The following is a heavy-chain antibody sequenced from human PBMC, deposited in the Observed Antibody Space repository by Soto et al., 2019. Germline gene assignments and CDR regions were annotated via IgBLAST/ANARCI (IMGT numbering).Heavy chain of an antibody. CDR3: ARGPLVVLNYFES. Sequence: QVRLVQSGTEVKKPGSSVKVSCKASGGTFRNYPINWVRQAPGQGLEWMGSIFPLTDIPDYAQNFQARLTISADKSTSTGYMELSSLTSDDTAMYFCARGPLVVLNYFESWGQGTLVTVSS. V-gene: IGHV1-69*02. CDR2: IFPLTDIP. CDR1: GGTFRNYP. J-gene: IGHJ4*02.